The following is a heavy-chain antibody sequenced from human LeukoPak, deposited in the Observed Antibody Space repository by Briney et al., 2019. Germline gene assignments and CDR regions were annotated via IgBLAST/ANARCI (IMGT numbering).Heavy chain of an antibody. V-gene: IGHV3-48*03. D-gene: IGHD1-26*01. J-gene: IGHJ4*02. Sequence: PGGSLRLSCAASGFTFSSYEMNGVRQAPGKGLEWVSYISSSGSTIYYADSVKGRFTISRDNAKNSLYLQMNSLRAEDTAVYYCARDPVGATKPFDYWGQGTLVTVSS. CDR1: GFTFSSYE. CDR3: ARDPVGATKPFDY. CDR2: ISSSGSTI.